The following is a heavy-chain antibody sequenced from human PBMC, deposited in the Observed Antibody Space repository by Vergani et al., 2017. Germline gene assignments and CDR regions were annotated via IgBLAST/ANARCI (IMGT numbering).Heavy chain of an antibody. V-gene: IGHV3-49*04. CDR1: GFPLGDYA. D-gene: IGHD5-24*01. CDR3: TRDRLGYSYAYFDY. CDR2: IWSKPYGGTT. Sequence: EVHLVESGGGLVQPGRSLRLSCSGSGFPLGDYAMTWVRQAPGKGLEWVAFIWSKPYGGTTEYAASVKGRFTISRDDSKSIAYLQMSSLKAEDTAVYYCTRDRLGYSYAYFDYWGQGTLVTVSP. J-gene: IGHJ4*02.